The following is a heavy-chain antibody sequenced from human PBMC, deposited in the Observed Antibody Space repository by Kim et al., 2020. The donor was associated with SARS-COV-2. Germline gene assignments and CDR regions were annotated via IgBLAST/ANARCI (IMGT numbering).Heavy chain of an antibody. Sequence: GESLKISCKGSGYSFTSYWIGWVRQMPGKGLEWMGIIYPGDSDTRYSPSFQGQVTISADKSISTAYLQWSSLKASDTAMYYCARPALHTVRGWVDYYGMDVWGQGTTVTVSS. CDR1: GYSFTSYW. D-gene: IGHD4-17*01. J-gene: IGHJ6*02. CDR3: ARPALHTVRGWVDYYGMDV. V-gene: IGHV5-51*01. CDR2: IYPGDSDT.